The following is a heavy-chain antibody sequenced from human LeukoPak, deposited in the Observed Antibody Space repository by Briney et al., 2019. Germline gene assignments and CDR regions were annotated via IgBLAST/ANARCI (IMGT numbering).Heavy chain of an antibody. D-gene: IGHD2-15*01. J-gene: IGHJ6*03. V-gene: IGHV3-53*01. CDR2: IYSGGNT. Sequence: PGGSLRLSCAASGFTVSYNYMNWVRQAPGKGLVWVSVIYSGGNTYYADSVKGRFTISRDNSKNTLYLQMNSLRVEDTAVYYCASKLGSHCSGDRCHYYYYYMDVWGKGTTVTVSS. CDR3: ASKLGSHCSGDRCHYYYYYMDV. CDR1: GFTVSYNY.